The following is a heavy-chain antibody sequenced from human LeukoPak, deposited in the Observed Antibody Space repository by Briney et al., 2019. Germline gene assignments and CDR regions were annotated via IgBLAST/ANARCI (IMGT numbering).Heavy chain of an antibody. V-gene: IGHV3-33*01. J-gene: IGHJ4*02. CDR1: GFTFSRYG. CDR2: IWFDGSNK. D-gene: IGHD4-23*01. CDR3: ARDRETYGANSPFDY. Sequence: GGSLRLSCAASGFTFSRYGMHWVRKAPGKGLEWVAVIWFDGSNKYYADSVKGRSTISRDNSKNTLFLQINSLRAEDTAMYYRARDRETYGANSPFDYWGRGTLVTVSS.